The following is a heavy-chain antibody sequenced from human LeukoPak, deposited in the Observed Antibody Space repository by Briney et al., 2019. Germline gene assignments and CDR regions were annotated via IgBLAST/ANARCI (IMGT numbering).Heavy chain of an antibody. CDR2: ISYDGSNK. Sequence: GGSLRLSCAASGFTFSSYGMHWVRQAPGKGLEWVAVISYDGSNKYCAGSVKGRFTISRDNSKNTLYLQMNSLRAEDTAVYYCAKAGIAATPGAIDYWGQGTLVTVSS. CDR3: AKAGIAATPGAIDY. D-gene: IGHD6-13*01. CDR1: GFTFSSYG. J-gene: IGHJ4*02. V-gene: IGHV3-30*18.